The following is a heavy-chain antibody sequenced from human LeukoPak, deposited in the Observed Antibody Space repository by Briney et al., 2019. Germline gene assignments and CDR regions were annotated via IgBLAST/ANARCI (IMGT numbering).Heavy chain of an antibody. V-gene: IGHV3-30*04. CDR1: GFTFSSYA. CDR2: ISYDGSNK. Sequence: GGSLRLSCAASGFTFSSYAMHWVRQAPGKGLEWVAVISYDGSNKYYADSVKGRFTISRDNSKNTLYLQMNSLRAEDTAVYYCARAADSSSWYMNYWGQGTQVTISS. D-gene: IGHD6-13*01. J-gene: IGHJ4*02. CDR3: ARAADSSSWYMNY.